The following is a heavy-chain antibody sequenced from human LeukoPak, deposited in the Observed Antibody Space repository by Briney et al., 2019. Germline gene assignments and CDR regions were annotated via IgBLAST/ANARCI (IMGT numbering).Heavy chain of an antibody. Sequence: PGGSLRLSCAASGFTFSSYWMSWVRQAPGKGLEWVANIKQDGSEKYYVDSVKGQFTISRDNAKNSLYLQMNSLRAEDTAVYYCASVSSSWHNYYYYGMDVWGQGTTVTVSS. V-gene: IGHV3-7*01. D-gene: IGHD6-13*01. CDR2: IKQDGSEK. CDR1: GFTFSSYW. CDR3: ASVSSSWHNYYYYGMDV. J-gene: IGHJ6*02.